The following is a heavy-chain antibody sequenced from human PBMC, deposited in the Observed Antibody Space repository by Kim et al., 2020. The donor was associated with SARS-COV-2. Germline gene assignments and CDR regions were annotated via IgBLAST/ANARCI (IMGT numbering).Heavy chain of an antibody. CDR3: VSSPNMYYFDH. Sequence: TNYSPALKSRVTISVDTSKNQFSLRLSSVTAAGTALYYCVSSPNMYYFDHWGQGTLVTVSS. D-gene: IGHD6-13*01. V-gene: IGHV4-59*01. CDR2: T. J-gene: IGHJ4*02.